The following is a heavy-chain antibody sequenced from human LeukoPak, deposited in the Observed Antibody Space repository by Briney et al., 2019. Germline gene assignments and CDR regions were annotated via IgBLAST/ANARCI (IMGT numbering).Heavy chain of an antibody. V-gene: IGHV3-30*04. CDR2: ISYDGSNK. CDR1: GFTFSSYA. CDR3: ARMVRGVDTYYFDY. Sequence: PGRSLRLSCAASGFTFSSYAMHWVRQAPGKGLEWVAVISYDGSNKYYADSVKGRFTISRDNSKNTLYLQMNSLRAEDTAVYYCARMVRGVDTYYFDYWGQGTLVTVSS. J-gene: IGHJ4*02. D-gene: IGHD3-10*01.